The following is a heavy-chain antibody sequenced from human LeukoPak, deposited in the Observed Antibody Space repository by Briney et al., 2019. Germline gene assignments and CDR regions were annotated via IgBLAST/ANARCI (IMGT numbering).Heavy chain of an antibody. Sequence: ASVKVSCKTSGYTFTNHGINWVRQAPGQGLEWMGWINAYNGHTEYAQKLQDRVTITADTSTSTVNMELSSLRSEDTAVYYCATASITGYSSDRTNFDYWGQGTLVTVSS. D-gene: IGHD6-19*01. V-gene: IGHV1-18*01. CDR1: GYTFTNHG. CDR3: ATASITGYSSDRTNFDY. J-gene: IGHJ4*02. CDR2: INAYNGHT.